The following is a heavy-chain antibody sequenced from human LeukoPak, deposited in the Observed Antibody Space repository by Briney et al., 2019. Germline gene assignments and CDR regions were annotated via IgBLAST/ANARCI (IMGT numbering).Heavy chain of an antibody. Sequence: PGGSLRLSCAASGFGFSNHVMSWVRQAPGKGLECVSGISGSGGTTYYAGSVKGRFTISRDNSKNTLYLQMNSLRAEDAALYYCAKSPGDTPPYFDRWFDSWGQGTLVTVSS. J-gene: IGHJ5*01. CDR1: GFGFSNHV. D-gene: IGHD7-27*01. CDR3: AKSPGDTPPYFDRWFDS. V-gene: IGHV3-23*01. CDR2: ISGSGGTT.